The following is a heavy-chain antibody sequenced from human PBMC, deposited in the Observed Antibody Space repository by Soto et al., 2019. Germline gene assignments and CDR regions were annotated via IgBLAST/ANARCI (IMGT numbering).Heavy chain of an antibody. CDR1: GYSFTSYW. D-gene: IGHD2-2*01. V-gene: IGHV5-51*01. Sequence: PGESLKISCKGSGYSFTSYWIGWVRQMPGKGLEWMGIIYPGDSDTRYSPSFQGQVTISADKSISTAYLQWSSLKASDTAMYYCARMVPDIVVVPADIDGMDVWGQGTTVTVSS. CDR2: IYPGDSDT. CDR3: ARMVPDIVVVPADIDGMDV. J-gene: IGHJ6*02.